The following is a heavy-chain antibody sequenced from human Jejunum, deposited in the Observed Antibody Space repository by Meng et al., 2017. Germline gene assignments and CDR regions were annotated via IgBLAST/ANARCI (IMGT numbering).Heavy chain of an antibody. CDR1: GYTFTGYY. J-gene: IGHJ4*02. D-gene: IGHD2-21*02. V-gene: IGHV1-2*02. CDR3: ARGQFCGSGCFGYFDS. CDR2: INPNNGGS. Sequence: ASVPVSCQASGYTFTGYYMHWVRQAPGQGLEWMGWINPNNGGSKSAQKFQGRVTMTRDTSISTVYMDLSGLRSDDTAVYYCARGQFCGSGCFGYFDSWGQGTLVTVSS.